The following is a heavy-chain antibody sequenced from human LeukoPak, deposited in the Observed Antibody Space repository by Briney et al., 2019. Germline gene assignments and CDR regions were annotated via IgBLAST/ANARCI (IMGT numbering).Heavy chain of an antibody. Sequence: GGSLRLSCAACGFTFSSYSMNWVRQAPGKGLVWGSRINGEGRSTSHADSVKGRFTISRDNAKNTLYLQMNSLRAEDTAVYYFVPPPSDYDMLTGNLPLGHWGQGTLVTVSS. J-gene: IGHJ1*01. D-gene: IGHD3-9*01. CDR1: GFTFSSYS. CDR2: INGEGRST. CDR3: VPPPSDYDMLTGNLPLGH. V-gene: IGHV3-74*01.